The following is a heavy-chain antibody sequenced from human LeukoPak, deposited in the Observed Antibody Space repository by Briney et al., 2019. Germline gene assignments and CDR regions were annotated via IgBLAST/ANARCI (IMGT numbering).Heavy chain of an antibody. CDR3: ARRDSSGYYYYYPLDY. CDR2: ISSSSSYI. V-gene: IGHV3-21*01. D-gene: IGHD3-22*01. J-gene: IGHJ4*02. CDR1: GFTFSSYS. Sequence: GGSLRLSCAASGFTFSSYSMNWVRQAPGKGLEWVSSISSSSSYIYYVDSVKGRFTISRDNAKNSLYLQMNSLRAEDTAVYYCARRDSSGYYYYYPLDYWGQGTLVTVSS.